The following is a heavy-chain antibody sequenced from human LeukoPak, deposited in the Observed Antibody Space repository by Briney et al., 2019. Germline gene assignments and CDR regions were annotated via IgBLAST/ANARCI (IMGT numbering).Heavy chain of an antibody. CDR2: ISSSSSYI. CDR1: GFTFSSYS. D-gene: IGHD6-19*01. Sequence: PGGSLRLSCAASGFTFSSYSMNWVRQAPGKGLEWVSSISSSSSYIYYADSVKGRFTISRDNAKNSLYLQMNSLRAEDTAVYYCARTEGIAVAGACFDYWGQGTLVTVSS. CDR3: ARTEGIAVAGACFDY. V-gene: IGHV3-21*01. J-gene: IGHJ4*02.